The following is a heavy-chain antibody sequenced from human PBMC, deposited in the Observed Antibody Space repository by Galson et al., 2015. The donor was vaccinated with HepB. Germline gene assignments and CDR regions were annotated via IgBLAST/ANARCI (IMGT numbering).Heavy chain of an antibody. CDR3: ARAPKNQGMLSRRYFDY. CDR1: GYTFTGYY. Sequence: SVKVSCKASGYTFTGYYMHWVRQAPGQGLEWMGWISPNSGGTNYAQKFQGRVTMTRDTSISTAYMELSRLRSDDTAVYYCARAPKNQGMLSRRYFDYWGQGTLVTVSS. D-gene: IGHD2-8*01. J-gene: IGHJ4*02. V-gene: IGHV1-2*02. CDR2: ISPNSGGT.